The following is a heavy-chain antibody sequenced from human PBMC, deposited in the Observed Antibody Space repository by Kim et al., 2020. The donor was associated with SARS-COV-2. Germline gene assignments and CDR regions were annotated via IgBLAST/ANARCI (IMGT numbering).Heavy chain of an antibody. CDR1: GFTFSSYG. D-gene: IGHD3-10*01. J-gene: IGHJ4*02. CDR2: ISYDGSNK. V-gene: IGHV3-33*05. Sequence: GGSLRLSCAASGFTFSSYGMHWVRQAPGKGLEWVAVISYDGSNKYYADSVKGRFTISRDNSKNTLYLQMNSLRAEDTAVYYCATRSVALLWFGEMYWGQGTLVTVSS. CDR3: ATRSVALLWFGEMY.